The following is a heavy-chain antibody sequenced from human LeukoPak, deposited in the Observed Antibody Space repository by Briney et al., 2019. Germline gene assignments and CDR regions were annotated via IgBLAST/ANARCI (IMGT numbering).Heavy chain of an antibody. CDR2: INHSGST. CDR3: ARHRRRYYGSGRSSAYYYYMDV. Sequence: SETLSLTCAVYGGSFSGYYWSWIRQPPGKGLEWIGEINHSGSTNYNPSLKSRVTISVDTSKNQFSLKLSSVTAADTAVYYCARHRRRYYGSGRSSAYYYYMDVWGKGTTVTISS. J-gene: IGHJ6*03. V-gene: IGHV4-34*01. D-gene: IGHD3-10*01. CDR1: GGSFSGYY.